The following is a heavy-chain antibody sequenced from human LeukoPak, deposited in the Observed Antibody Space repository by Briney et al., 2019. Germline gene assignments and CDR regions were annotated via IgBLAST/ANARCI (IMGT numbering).Heavy chain of an antibody. J-gene: IGHJ4*02. V-gene: IGHV4-59*01. CDR1: GGSISTYY. D-gene: IGHD4-17*01. Sequence: PSETLSLTCTLSGGSISTYYWSWIRQPPGKGLEWIGYIYYSGSTNYNPSLKSRVTISVDTSKNQFSLKLCSVTAADTAVYYCARVRGAGGDYFFDYWGQGTLVTVSS. CDR2: IYYSGST. CDR3: ARVRGAGGDYFFDY.